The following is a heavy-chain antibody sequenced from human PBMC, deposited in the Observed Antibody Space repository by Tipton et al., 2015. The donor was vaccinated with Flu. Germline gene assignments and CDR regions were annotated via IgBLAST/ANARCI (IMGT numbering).Heavy chain of an antibody. D-gene: IGHD3-22*01. CDR1: GFTFDDYA. CDR2: ISWNSGSI. Sequence: SLRLSCAASGFTFDDYAMHWVRQAPGKGLEWVSGISWNSGSIGYADSVKGRFTISRDNAKNSLYLQMNSLRAEDTGLYYCAKDMGGSGYSVDYWYFDLWGRGTLVTVSS. V-gene: IGHV3-9*01. J-gene: IGHJ2*01. CDR3: AKDMGGSGYSVDYWYFDL.